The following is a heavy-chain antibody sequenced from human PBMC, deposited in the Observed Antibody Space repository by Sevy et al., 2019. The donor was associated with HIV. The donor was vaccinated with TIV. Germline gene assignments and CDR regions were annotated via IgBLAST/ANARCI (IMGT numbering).Heavy chain of an antibody. CDR1: GFTFSHFS. CDR3: ARPPTPYGDYDYYFDY. V-gene: IGHV3-30-3*01. CDR2: ISFDGYTS. D-gene: IGHD4-17*01. Sequence: GESLKISCAASGFTFSHFSMYWVRQAPGKGLEWVALISFDGYTSSYADSVRGRFTISRDNTKDTLYLQMNSLTPDDTAVYYCARPPTPYGDYDYYFDYWGQGTLVTVSS. J-gene: IGHJ4*02.